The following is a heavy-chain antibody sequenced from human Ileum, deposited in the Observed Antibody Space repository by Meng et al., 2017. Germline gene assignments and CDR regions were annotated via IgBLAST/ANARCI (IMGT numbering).Heavy chain of an antibody. J-gene: IGHJ4*02. CDR1: GYTFTSHY. CDR3: ARRSSGYQAGLNLNDY. Sequence: VRFWKSGAKVNKPGASVKVSCKASGYTFTSHYIHWWRQAPGQGLEWMGWINGGTGNTEYSQNFQGRVTMTTDTSTRTAYMELRSLRSDDTAVYYCARRSSGYQAGLNLNDYWGQGTLVTVSS. V-gene: IGHV1-3*01. CDR2: INGGTGNT. D-gene: IGHD3-22*01.